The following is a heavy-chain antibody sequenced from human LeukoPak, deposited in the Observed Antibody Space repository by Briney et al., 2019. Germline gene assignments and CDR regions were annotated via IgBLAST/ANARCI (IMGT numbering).Heavy chain of an antibody. Sequence: ASVKVSCKASGYTFTGYFMHWVRQAAGQGLGWMGWINPNSGGTNYAQKFQGRVTMTRDTSISTAYMELSGLRSDDTAVYYCARGTIVVVRDYWGQGTLVTVSS. D-gene: IGHD2-2*01. CDR2: INPNSGGT. CDR1: GYTFTGYF. CDR3: ARGTIVVVRDY. J-gene: IGHJ4*02. V-gene: IGHV1-2*02.